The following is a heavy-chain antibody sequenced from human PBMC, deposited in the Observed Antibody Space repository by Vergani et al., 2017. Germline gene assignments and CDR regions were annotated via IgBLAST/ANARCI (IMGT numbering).Heavy chain of an antibody. Sequence: VQLVESGGGLVKPGGSLRLSCAASGFTFSTYSMNWVRQAPGKGLEWVSSISGSSSYIYYADSVKGRFTISRDNSKNTLYLQMNSLRAEDTAVYYCANLFRAFYSGYFLLGGADYWGQGTLVTVSS. CDR2: ISGSSSYI. J-gene: IGHJ4*02. CDR1: GFTFSTYS. D-gene: IGHD5-12*01. CDR3: ANLFRAFYSGYFLLGGADY. V-gene: IGHV3-21*04.